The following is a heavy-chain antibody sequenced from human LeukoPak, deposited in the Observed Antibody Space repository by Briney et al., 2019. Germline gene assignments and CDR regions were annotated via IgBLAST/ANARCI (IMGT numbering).Heavy chain of an antibody. CDR2: INPSGGST. V-gene: IGHV1-46*01. J-gene: IGHJ4*02. D-gene: IGHD6-19*01. CDR1: GYTFINHG. CDR3: ARSAVAGLFDY. Sequence: ASVKVSCKASGYTFINHGVTWVRQAPGQGLEWMGIINPSGGSTSYAQKFQGRVTMTRDTSTSTVYMELSSLRSEDTAVYYCARSAVAGLFDYWGQGTLVTVSS.